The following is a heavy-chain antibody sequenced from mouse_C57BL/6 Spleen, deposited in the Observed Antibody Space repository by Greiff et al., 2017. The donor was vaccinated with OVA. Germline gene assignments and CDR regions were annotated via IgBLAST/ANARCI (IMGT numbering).Heavy chain of an antibody. CDR3: ARPTGDWYFDV. J-gene: IGHJ1*03. CDR2: ISNGGGST. Sequence: EVQGVESGGGLVQPGGSLKLSCAASGFTFSDYYMYWVRQTPEKRLEWVAYISNGGGSTYYPDTVKGRFTISRDNAKNTLYLQMSRLKSEDTAMYYCARPTGDWYFDVWGTGTTVTVSS. V-gene: IGHV5-12*01. D-gene: IGHD4-1*02. CDR1: GFTFSDYY.